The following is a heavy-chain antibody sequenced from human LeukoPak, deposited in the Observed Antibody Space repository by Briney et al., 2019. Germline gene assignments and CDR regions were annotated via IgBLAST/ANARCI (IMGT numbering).Heavy chain of an antibody. Sequence: GASVKVSCKASGYTFTGYYMHWVRQAPGQGLEWMGWINPNSGGTNYAQKFQGRVTMTRDTSISTAYMELSSLRSEDTAVYYCATDRRDRPAAMGQWFDPWGQGTLVTVSS. D-gene: IGHD2-2*01. CDR1: GYTFTGYY. J-gene: IGHJ5*02. CDR3: ATDRRDRPAAMGQWFDP. CDR2: INPNSGGT. V-gene: IGHV1-2*02.